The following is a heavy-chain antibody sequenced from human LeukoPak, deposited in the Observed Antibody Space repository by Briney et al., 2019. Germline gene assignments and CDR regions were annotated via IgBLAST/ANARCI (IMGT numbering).Heavy chain of an antibody. J-gene: IGHJ4*02. Sequence: GGSLRLSCAASGFTFSSYSMNWVRQAPGKGLEWVSSISSSSSYIYYADSVKGRFTISRDNAKNSLYLQMNSLRAEDTAVYYCARVGVAAAGSPFDYWGQGTLVTVSS. CDR3: ARVGVAAAGSPFDY. D-gene: IGHD6-13*01. CDR2: ISSSSSYI. CDR1: GFTFSSYS. V-gene: IGHV3-21*01.